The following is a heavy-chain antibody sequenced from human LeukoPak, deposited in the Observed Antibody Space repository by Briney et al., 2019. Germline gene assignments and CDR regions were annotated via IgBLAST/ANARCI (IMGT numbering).Heavy chain of an antibody. J-gene: IGHJ4*02. V-gene: IGHV3-9*01. CDR1: GFTFDDYA. Sequence: QTGGSLRLSCAASGFTFDDYAMHWVRQAPGKGLEWVSGISWNSGSIGCADSVKGRFTISRDNAKNSLYLQMNSLRAEDTALYYCAKDKSGRSSSWSHFDYWGQGTLVTVSS. CDR3: AKDKSGRSSSWSHFDY. D-gene: IGHD6-13*01. CDR2: ISWNSGSI.